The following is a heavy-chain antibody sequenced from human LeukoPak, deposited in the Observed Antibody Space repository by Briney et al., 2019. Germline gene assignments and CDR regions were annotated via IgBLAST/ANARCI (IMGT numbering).Heavy chain of an antibody. D-gene: IGHD5-12*01. CDR1: GGSVSSGSYY. CDR2: IYYSGST. Sequence: PSETLSLTCTVSGGSVSSGSYYWSWIRQPPGKGLEWIGYIYYSGSTNYNPSLKSRVTISVDTSKNQFSLKLSSVTAADTAVYYCAKDLLGYSGYGYFLDYWGQGTLVTVSS. J-gene: IGHJ4*02. CDR3: AKDLLGYSGYGYFLDY. V-gene: IGHV4-61*01.